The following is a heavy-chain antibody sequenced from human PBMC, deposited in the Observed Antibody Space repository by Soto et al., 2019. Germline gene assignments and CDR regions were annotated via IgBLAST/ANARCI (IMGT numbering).Heavy chain of an antibody. J-gene: IGHJ4*02. V-gene: IGHV1-18*01. CDR3: AKDLGSGYRFDY. CDR2: IQTDNDHA. D-gene: IGHD3-9*01. Sequence: ASVNVSCKASGYTFLKYGINWVRQAPGQGLEWMGGIQTDNDHASFAQKFEGRVTMTTDTSTRTVYMELRDLSSDDTAVYYCAKDLGSGYRFDYWGQGTPVTVSS. CDR1: GYTFLKYG.